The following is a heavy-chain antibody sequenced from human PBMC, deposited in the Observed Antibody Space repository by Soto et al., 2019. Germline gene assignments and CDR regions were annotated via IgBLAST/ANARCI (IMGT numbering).Heavy chain of an antibody. J-gene: IGHJ5*02. CDR1: GYTFTSYG. CDR3: ARWEQQLDYNWLDP. Sequence: ASVKVSCKASGYTFTSYGISWVRQAPGQGLEWMGWISAYNGNTNYAQKLQGRVTMTTDTSTSTTYMELRSLRSDDTAVYYCARWEQQLDYNWLDPWGQGTLVTVSS. V-gene: IGHV1-18*01. CDR2: ISAYNGNT. D-gene: IGHD6-13*01.